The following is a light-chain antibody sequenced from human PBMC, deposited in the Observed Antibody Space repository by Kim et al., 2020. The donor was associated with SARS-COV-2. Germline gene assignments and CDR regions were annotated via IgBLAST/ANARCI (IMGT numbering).Light chain of an antibody. CDR2: GAS. CDR1: QSVTSN. CDR3: QQYNRWPPYI. Sequence: SPGESATLSCRASQSVTSNLAWYQHRPGQAPRLLIYGASIRATGIPDRFSGSGSGTEFTLTISSLQPEDFALYYCQQYNRWPPYIFGQGTKLEI. V-gene: IGKV3-15*01. J-gene: IGKJ2*01.